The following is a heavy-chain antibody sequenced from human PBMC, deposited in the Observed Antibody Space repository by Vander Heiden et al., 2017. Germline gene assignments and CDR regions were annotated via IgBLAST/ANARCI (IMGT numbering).Heavy chain of an antibody. D-gene: IGHD2-2*02. Sequence: QVQLVESGGGVVQPGRSLRLSCAASGFPFSSYAMHGVREAPGKGLEWVAVISYDGSNKYYADSVKGRFTISRDNSKNTLYLQMNSLRAEDTAVYYCARDLIVVVPAAIVGGMDVWGQGTTVTVSS. CDR1: GFPFSSYA. V-gene: IGHV3-30-3*01. J-gene: IGHJ6*02. CDR2: ISYDGSNK. CDR3: ARDLIVVVPAAIVGGMDV.